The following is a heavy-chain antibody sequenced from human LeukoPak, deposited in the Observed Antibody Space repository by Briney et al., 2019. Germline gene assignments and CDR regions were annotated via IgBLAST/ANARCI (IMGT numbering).Heavy chain of an antibody. CDR2: VHYTGTT. V-gene: IGHV4-59*01. Sequence: SETLSLNCTVSGDSISGYYWSWIRQPPGKGLEWIGFVHYTGTTTYNPSLKSRVTISVDTSKNHFSLKLSSVTAADTAVYYCARYYCSSGIRYNLDYWGQGILVTVSS. J-gene: IGHJ4*02. CDR3: ARYYCSSGIRYNLDY. D-gene: IGHD2-15*01. CDR1: GDSISGYY.